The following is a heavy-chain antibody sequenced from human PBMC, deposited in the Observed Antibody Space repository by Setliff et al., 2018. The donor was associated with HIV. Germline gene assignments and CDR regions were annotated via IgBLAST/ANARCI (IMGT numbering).Heavy chain of an antibody. CDR1: GLTLSDYW. CDR2: ISKMGTTI. Sequence: PGGSLRLSCAASGLTLSDYWMHWVRQAPGKGLEWVSHISKMGTTIKYADSVKGRFTISRDDAKNTLYLQMNSLRVEDTAVYYCARDRPHSWFDPWGQGTLVTVSS. CDR3: ARDRPHSWFDP. J-gene: IGHJ5*02. V-gene: IGHV3-74*01.